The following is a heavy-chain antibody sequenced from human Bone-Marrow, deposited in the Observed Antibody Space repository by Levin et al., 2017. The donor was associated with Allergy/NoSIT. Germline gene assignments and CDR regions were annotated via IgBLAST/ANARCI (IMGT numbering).Heavy chain of an antibody. CDR2: IYYSGST. J-gene: IGHJ6*02. V-gene: IGHV4-61*01. Sequence: SQTLSLTCTVSGGSVSSGSYYWSWIRQPPGKGLEWIGYIYYSGSTNYNPSLKSRVTISVDTSKNQFSLKLSSVTAADTAVYYCASGGLAAAGRYYYYYYGMDVWGQGTTVTVSS. CDR3: ASGGLAAAGRYYYYYYGMDV. D-gene: IGHD6-13*01. CDR1: GGSVSSGSYY.